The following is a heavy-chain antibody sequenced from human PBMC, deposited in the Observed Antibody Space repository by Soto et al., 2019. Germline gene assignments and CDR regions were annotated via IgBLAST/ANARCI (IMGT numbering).Heavy chain of an antibody. CDR3: ARLGGWGVVTKKTYFDY. CDR1: GFTFSSYG. V-gene: IGHV3-30*03. CDR2: ISHDGSNK. Sequence: GGSLRLSCAASGFTFSSYGMHWVRQAPGKGLEWVAVISHDGSNKYFADSVKGRFTISRDNSQNTLYLQMNSLRDEDTAVYYCARLGGWGVVTKKTYFDYWGQGTLVTVSS. D-gene: IGHD3-10*01. J-gene: IGHJ4*02.